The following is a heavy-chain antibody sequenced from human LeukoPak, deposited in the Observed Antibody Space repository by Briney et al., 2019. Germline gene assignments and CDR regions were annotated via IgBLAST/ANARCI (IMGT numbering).Heavy chain of an antibody. D-gene: IGHD3-9*01. CDR3: ATGDKGAILTGYNYYFYMDV. V-gene: IGHV1-2*02. J-gene: IGHJ6*03. CDR1: GYTFTGYY. Sequence: ASVKVSCKASGYTFTGYYMHWVRQAPGQGLEWMGWINPNSGGTNYAQKFQGRVTMTRDTSISTAYMELSRLRSEDTAVYYCATGDKGAILTGYNYYFYMDVWGKGTTVTTSS. CDR2: INPNSGGT.